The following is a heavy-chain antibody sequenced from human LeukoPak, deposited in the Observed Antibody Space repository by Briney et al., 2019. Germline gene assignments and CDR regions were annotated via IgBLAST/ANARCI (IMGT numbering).Heavy chain of an antibody. CDR2: ISGGVGST. D-gene: IGHD2-15*01. Sequence: GGSLRLSCAASGSTFSSYAMSWVRQAPGKGLEWVSVISGGVGSTYYADSVKGRFTISRDNSKNTLYLQMNSLRAEDTAVYYCAKTGVALDAFDIWGQGTMVTVSS. CDR1: GSTFSSYA. CDR3: AKTGVALDAFDI. J-gene: IGHJ3*02. V-gene: IGHV3-23*01.